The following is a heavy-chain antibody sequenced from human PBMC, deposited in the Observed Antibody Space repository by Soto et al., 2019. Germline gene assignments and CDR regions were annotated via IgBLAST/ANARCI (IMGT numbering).Heavy chain of an antibody. CDR1: GFTFSSYA. CDR3: AKVTGSVATIMGYYFDY. D-gene: IGHD5-12*01. Sequence: GGSLRLSCAASGFTFSSYAMSWVRQAPWKGLEWVSAISGSGGSTYYADSVKGRFTISRDNSKNTLYLQMNSLRAEDTAVYYCAKVTGSVATIMGYYFDYWGQGTLVTVSS. J-gene: IGHJ4*02. V-gene: IGHV3-23*01. CDR2: ISGSGGST.